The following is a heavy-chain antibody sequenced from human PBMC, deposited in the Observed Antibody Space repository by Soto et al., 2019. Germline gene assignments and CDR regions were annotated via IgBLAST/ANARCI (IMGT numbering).Heavy chain of an antibody. V-gene: IGHV1-18*04. CDR1: GYTFTSYG. CDR2: ISAYNGNT. CDR3: ARGSPPIFGVVIVHYYGMDV. D-gene: IGHD3-3*01. J-gene: IGHJ6*02. Sequence: QVQLVQSGAEVKKPGASVKVSCKASGYTFTSYGISWVRQAPGQGLEWMGWISAYNGNTNYAQKLQGRVTMTTDTSTRTAYMELRSLRSDDTAVYYCARGSPPIFGVVIVHYYGMDVWGQGTTVTVSS.